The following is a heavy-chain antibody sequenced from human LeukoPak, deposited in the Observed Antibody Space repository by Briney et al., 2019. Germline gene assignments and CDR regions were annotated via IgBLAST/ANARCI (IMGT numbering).Heavy chain of an antibody. CDR2: ISSSGSTI. J-gene: IGHJ4*02. CDR3: ARDPGYYDSSGYLTGN. D-gene: IGHD3-22*01. CDR1: GFTFSTYW. V-gene: IGHV3-48*04. Sequence: GGSLRLSCAASGFTFSTYWMSWVRQAPGKGLEWVSYISSSGSTIYYADSVKGRFTISRDNAKNSLYLQMNSLRAEDTAVYYCARDPGYYDSSGYLTGNWGQGTLVTVSS.